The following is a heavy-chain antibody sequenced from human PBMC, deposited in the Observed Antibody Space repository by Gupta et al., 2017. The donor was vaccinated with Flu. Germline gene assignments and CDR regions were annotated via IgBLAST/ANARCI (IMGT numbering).Heavy chain of an antibody. J-gene: IGHJ6*02. D-gene: IGHD6-19*01. Sequence: IYWVRQAPGQGLEWMGWINPHSGGTNYAQQFQGRVTMTRDTSTSIAYMELSRLISDDTAVYYCARGRQWLPRDAMDVWGQGTTVTVSS. CDR3: ARGRQWLPRDAMDV. CDR2: INPHSGGT. V-gene: IGHV1-2*02.